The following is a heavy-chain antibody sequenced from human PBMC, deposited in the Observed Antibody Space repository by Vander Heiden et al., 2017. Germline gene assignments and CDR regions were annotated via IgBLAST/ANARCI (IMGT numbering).Heavy chain of an antibody. V-gene: IGHV4-39*01. CDR1: GGSISGSAYY. CDR2: IYYSGST. J-gene: IGHJ5*02. CDR3: ARHTEYSTSPEGRWFDP. Sequence: QLQLQESGPGLVKPSEPLSLTCSVSGGSISGSAYYWGWIRQPPGKGLEWIGSIYYSGSTYNNPSLKSRVTISVDTSKNQYSLKVRSVTAADTAVYYCARHTEYSTSPEGRWFDPWGQGTLVTVSS. D-gene: IGHD6-6*01.